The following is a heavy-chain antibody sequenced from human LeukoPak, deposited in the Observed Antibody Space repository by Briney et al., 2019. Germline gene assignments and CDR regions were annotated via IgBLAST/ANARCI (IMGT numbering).Heavy chain of an antibody. D-gene: IGHD5-18*01. V-gene: IGHV1-46*01. CDR2: INPSGGST. J-gene: IGHJ4*02. Sequence: GASVKVSCKASGYTFTSYYMHWVRQAPGQGLEWMGIINPSGGSTSYAQKFQGRVTMTRDTSTSTVYMELSSLRSEDTAVYYCARDSQREYSYGYLGGRYDYWGQGTLVTVSS. CDR1: GYTFTSYY. CDR3: ARDSQREYSYGYLGGRYDY.